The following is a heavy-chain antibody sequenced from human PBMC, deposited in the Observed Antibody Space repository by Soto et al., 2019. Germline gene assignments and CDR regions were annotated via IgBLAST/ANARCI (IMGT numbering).Heavy chain of an antibody. V-gene: IGHV4-31*03. D-gene: IGHD1-26*01. CDR3: AREEGRGGGQQAWLDY. CDR1: GGSISSGGYY. Sequence: SETLSLTCTVSGGSISSGGYYWSWIRQHPGKGLEWIGYIYYSGSTYYNPSLKSRVTISVDTSKNQFSLKLSSVTAADTAVYFCAREEGRGGGQQAWLDYWGQGTLVTVSS. CDR2: IYYSGST. J-gene: IGHJ4*02.